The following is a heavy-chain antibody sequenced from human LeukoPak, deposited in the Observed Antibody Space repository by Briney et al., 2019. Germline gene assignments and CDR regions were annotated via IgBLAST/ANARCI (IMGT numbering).Heavy chain of an antibody. CDR1: GGSISSSSYY. V-gene: IGHV4-39*07. Sequence: SETLSLTCTVSGGSISSSSYYWGWIRQPPGKGLEWIGSIYYSGSTYYNPSLKSRVTISVDASKNQFSLKLSSVTAADTAVYYCASALSGSYAYYYGMDFWGQGTTVTVSS. CDR3: ASALSGSYAYYYGMDF. D-gene: IGHD1-26*01. J-gene: IGHJ6*02. CDR2: IYYSGST.